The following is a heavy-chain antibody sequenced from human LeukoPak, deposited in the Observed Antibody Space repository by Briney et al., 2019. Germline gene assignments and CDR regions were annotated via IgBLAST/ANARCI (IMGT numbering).Heavy chain of an antibody. CDR2: IYSGGST. CDR3: ARYIPSCGGNCNDGFDI. CDR1: GFTVSSNY. Sequence: PGGSLRLSCAASGFTVSSNYMSWVRQAPGKGLEWVSVIYSGGSTYYADSVKGRFTISRDNSKNTLYLRLNTLRAEDTAVYYCARYIPSCGGNCNDGFDIWGQGTMVTVSS. J-gene: IGHJ3*02. D-gene: IGHD2-21*01. V-gene: IGHV3-53*01.